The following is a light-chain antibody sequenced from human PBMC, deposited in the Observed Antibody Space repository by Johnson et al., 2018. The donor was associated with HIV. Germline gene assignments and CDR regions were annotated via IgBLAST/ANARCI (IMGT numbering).Light chain of an antibody. Sequence: QSVLTQPPSVSAAPGQRVTISCSGNNSNIGYNSVSWYQQVPGAAPKLLIYENNKRPSGIADRFSASKSGTSATLDITGLQNGDEADYYCGTWDSSLSAARVFGTGTKVTVL. CDR3: GTWDSSLSAARV. J-gene: IGLJ1*01. CDR1: NSNIGYNS. CDR2: ENN. V-gene: IGLV1-51*02.